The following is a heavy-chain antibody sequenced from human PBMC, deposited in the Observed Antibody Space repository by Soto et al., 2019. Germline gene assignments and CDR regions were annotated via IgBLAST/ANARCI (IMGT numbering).Heavy chain of an antibody. CDR1: GGSISSSSW. CDR3: VFPAAADFDY. Sequence: SETLSLTCVVSGGSISSSSWWSWVRQPPGKGLEWIGEIYHSGTTNYSPSLKSRVIISADMSKNHFSLTLTSVTAADTAVYYCVFPAAADFDYWGQGTSVTVS. V-gene: IGHV4-4*02. CDR2: IYHSGTT. D-gene: IGHD6-13*01. J-gene: IGHJ4*02.